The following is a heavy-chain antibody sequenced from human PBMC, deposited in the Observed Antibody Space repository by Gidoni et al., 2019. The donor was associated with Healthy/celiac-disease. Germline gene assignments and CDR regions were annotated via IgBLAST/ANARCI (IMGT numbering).Heavy chain of an antibody. Sequence: QVQLVESGGGVVQPGRSLRLSCAASGFTFSSYALHWVRQAPGKGLEWVAVISYDGSNKYYADSVKGRFTISRDNSKNTLYRQMNSLRAEDTAVYYCARVKKGFGRPYYYYGMDVWGQGTTVTVSS. CDR3: ARVKKGFGRPYYYYGMDV. D-gene: IGHD3-10*01. CDR1: GFTFSSYA. V-gene: IGHV3-30-3*01. CDR2: ISYDGSNK. J-gene: IGHJ6*02.